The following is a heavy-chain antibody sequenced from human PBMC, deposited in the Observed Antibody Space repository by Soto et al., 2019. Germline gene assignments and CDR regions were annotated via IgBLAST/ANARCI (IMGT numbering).Heavy chain of an antibody. D-gene: IGHD3-22*01. CDR2: IGIGSSTK. V-gene: IGHV3-48*01. J-gene: IGHJ3*01. Sequence: GGSLRLSCAASGFTFRNYGMNWVRQAPGKGLEWVSYIGIGSSTKYYADSVKGRFTISRDNAKNSLYLQMNSLRAEDTAVYYCASDQLYYNDISGRPLNDFDVWGQGTMVTVSS. CDR1: GFTFRNYG. CDR3: ASDQLYYNDISGRPLNDFDV.